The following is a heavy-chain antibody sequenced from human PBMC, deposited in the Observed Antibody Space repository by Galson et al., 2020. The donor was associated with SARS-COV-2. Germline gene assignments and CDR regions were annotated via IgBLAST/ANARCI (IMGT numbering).Heavy chain of an antibody. D-gene: IGHD3-10*01. Sequence: SETLSLTCTVSSDSISSGGYYWSWIRQHPEKGLEWVGYIFYSGSTNYNPSLKSRVTVSVDTSKNQFSLKLGSVTAADTAVYYCARDGGYGSGTYYLPYWGQGTLVTVSS. CDR1: SDSISSGGYY. CDR2: IFYSGST. CDR3: ARDGGYGSGTYYLPY. J-gene: IGHJ4*02. V-gene: IGHV4-31*03.